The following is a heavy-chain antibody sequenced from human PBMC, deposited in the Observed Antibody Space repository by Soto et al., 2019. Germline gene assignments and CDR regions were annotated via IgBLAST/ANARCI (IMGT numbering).Heavy chain of an antibody. Sequence: GGSLRLSCAASGFSFSSYAMTWVRQVSGKGLEWVSAISGDGGSTYYADSVKGRFTISRDNSKNTLYLQMNSLRAEDTAVYYCAKVRDTTTVFGYYGMDVWGQGTTVTVSS. D-gene: IGHD4-4*01. CDR3: AKVRDTTTVFGYYGMDV. V-gene: IGHV3-23*01. CDR2: ISGDGGST. J-gene: IGHJ6*02. CDR1: GFSFSSYA.